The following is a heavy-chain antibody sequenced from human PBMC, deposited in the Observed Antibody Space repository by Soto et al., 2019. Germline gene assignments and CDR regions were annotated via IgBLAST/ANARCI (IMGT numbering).Heavy chain of an antibody. CDR3: ARTPETRDWLDR. V-gene: IGHV4-59*02. CDR1: GASVSSYY. J-gene: IGHJ5*02. D-gene: IGHD2-15*01. Sequence: QVQLQQSGPGLVMPSETLSLSCSVSGASVSSYYWSWVRQPPGKGLEWIGYIYYIGAYNYNPSLKGRVTISVDTSMSQFSLKRTSVTAADTAGYCCARTPETRDWLDRWGQGTLVTVSS. CDR2: IYYIGAY.